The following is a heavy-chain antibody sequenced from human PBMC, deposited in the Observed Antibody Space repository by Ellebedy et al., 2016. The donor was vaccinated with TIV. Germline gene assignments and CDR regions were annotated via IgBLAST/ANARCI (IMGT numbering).Heavy chain of an antibody. CDR2: IDGSGGNR. D-gene: IGHD2-21*02. CDR3: AKRGVVTGIPYYFHY. J-gene: IGHJ1*01. CDR1: GFTFSDYA. Sequence: PGGSLRLSCAASGFTFSDYAMSWVRQAPGKGLEWVSTIDGSGGNRYYADSVRGRFTISRDNSKNTLYLQMNSLRAEDTAVYYCAKRGVVTGIPYYFHYWGQGTLVTVSS. V-gene: IGHV3-23*01.